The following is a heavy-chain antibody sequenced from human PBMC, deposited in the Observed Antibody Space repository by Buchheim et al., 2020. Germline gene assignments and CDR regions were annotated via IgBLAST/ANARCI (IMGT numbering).Heavy chain of an antibody. CDR3: ARAISGWTGMDV. J-gene: IGHJ6*02. CDR2: INHRGSTT. CDR1: GGSISSSNW. Sequence: QVQLQESGPGPVKASGTLSLTCAVSGGSISSSNWWSWVRQSPGKGLEWIGEINHRGSTTNYNPSLKSRVTISVDKSKNHFSLKLISAIAADTAVYYCARAISGWTGMDVWGQGTT. V-gene: IGHV4-4*02. D-gene: IGHD6-19*01.